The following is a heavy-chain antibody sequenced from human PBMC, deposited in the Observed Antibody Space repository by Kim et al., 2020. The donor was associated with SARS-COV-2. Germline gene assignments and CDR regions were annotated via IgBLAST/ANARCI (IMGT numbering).Heavy chain of an antibody. CDR3: AKDLGVGRGMDV. D-gene: IGHD2-15*01. Sequence: GGSLRLSCAASGFTFSSYDMIWVRQAPGKGLEWVSSIRASGGSTNYADSVKGRFTISRDNSKNTLSLQMNSLRAEDTAVYYCAKDLGVGRGMDVWGQGTTVTVSS. CDR1: GFTFSSYD. V-gene: IGHV3-23*01. J-gene: IGHJ6*02. CDR2: IRASGGST.